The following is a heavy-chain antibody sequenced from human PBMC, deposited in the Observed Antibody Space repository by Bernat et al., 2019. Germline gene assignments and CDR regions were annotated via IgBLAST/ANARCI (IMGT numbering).Heavy chain of an antibody. Sequence: QVQLVGSGGGLVKPGGSLRLSCAASGFTFSDYYMSWIRQAPGKGLEWVSYISSSSSYTNYADSVKGRFTISRDNAKNSLYLQMNSLRAEDTAVYYCASGIQYSSSWYWYYFDYWGQGTLVTVSS. D-gene: IGHD6-13*01. CDR2: ISSSSSYT. J-gene: IGHJ4*02. V-gene: IGHV3-11*06. CDR3: ASGIQYSSSWYWYYFDY. CDR1: GFTFSDYY.